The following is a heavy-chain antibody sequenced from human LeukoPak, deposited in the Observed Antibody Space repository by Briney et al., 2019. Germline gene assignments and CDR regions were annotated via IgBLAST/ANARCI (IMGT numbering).Heavy chain of an antibody. CDR1: GGSISSGGYY. V-gene: IGHV4-31*03. D-gene: IGHD6-6*01. CDR3: ARTGLRYSSSSGMDV. Sequence: SETLSLTCTVSGGSISSGGYYWSWIRQHPGKGLEWIGYIYYSGSTYYNPSLKSRVTISVDTSKNQFSLKLSSVTAADTAVYYCARTGLRYSSSSGMDVWGQGTTVTVSS. J-gene: IGHJ6*02. CDR2: IYYSGST.